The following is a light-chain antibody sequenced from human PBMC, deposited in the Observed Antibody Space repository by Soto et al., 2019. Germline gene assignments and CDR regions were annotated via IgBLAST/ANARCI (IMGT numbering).Light chain of an antibody. CDR3: VLYMGSGISV. J-gene: IGLJ3*02. CDR1: SGSVSTSYY. V-gene: IGLV8-61*01. Sequence: QTVVTQEPSFSVSPGGTVTLTCGLSSGSVSTSYYPSWYQQTHCQAPRTLIYNTNTRYSGVPGRFSGSILGNKAALTIAGAQADDESDYYCVLYMGSGISVFGGGIQLTVL. CDR2: NTN.